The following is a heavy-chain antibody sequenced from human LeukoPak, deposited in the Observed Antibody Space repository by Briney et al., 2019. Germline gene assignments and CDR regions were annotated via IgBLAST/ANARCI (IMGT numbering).Heavy chain of an antibody. CDR3: ARFVAYSSDLYDSYYFDY. Sequence: SETLSLTCTVSGGSISSSSYYWGWIRQPPGKGLEWIGSIYYSGSTYYNPSLKSRVTISVDTSKNQFSLKLSSVTAADTAVYYCARFVAYSSDLYDSYYFDYWGQGTLVTVSS. D-gene: IGHD3-22*01. CDR2: IYYSGST. V-gene: IGHV4-39*07. J-gene: IGHJ4*02. CDR1: GGSISSSSYY.